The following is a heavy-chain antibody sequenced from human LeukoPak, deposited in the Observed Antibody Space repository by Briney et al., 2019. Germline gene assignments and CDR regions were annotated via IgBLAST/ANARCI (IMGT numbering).Heavy chain of an antibody. J-gene: IGHJ4*02. D-gene: IGHD1-26*01. Sequence: SETLSLTCTVSGGSISRYYWSWLRQPPGKGLEGIGYMSYSGSTNYNHSLKSRVTISVDTSKNQFSLKLSSVTAADTAVYYCPRGDIYGRFDYWGQGPRVTAPS. CDR3: PRGDIYGRFDY. CDR2: MSYSGST. CDR1: GGSISRYY. V-gene: IGHV4-59*01.